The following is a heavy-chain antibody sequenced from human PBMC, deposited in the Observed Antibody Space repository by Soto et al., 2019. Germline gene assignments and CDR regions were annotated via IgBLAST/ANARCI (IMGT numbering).Heavy chain of an antibody. CDR2: IWYDGSND. J-gene: IGHJ6*02. CDR3: ARDRWEFQLFYYGLDV. V-gene: IGHV3-33*01. Sequence: GGSLRLSCAASGFTFSDYGMHWVRQAPGKGLEWVAIIWYDGSNDYYVDSVKCRFTISRDNSKNTLSLQMNSLRAEDTAVYYCARDRWEFQLFYYGLDVWGQGTTVTVSS. D-gene: IGHD1-26*01. CDR1: GFTFSDYG.